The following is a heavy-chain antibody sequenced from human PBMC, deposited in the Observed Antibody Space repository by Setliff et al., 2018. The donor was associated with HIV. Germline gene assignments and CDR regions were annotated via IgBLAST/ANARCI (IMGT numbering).Heavy chain of an antibody. Sequence: GSLRLSCTASGFTFSSYWMSWVRQAPGKGLEWVANIKQDGSEKHYVDSVKGRFTISRDNAKNSLYLEMNSLTVEDTALYYCARDWPSSTAAGDCWGQGTLVTVTS. CDR3: ARDWPSSTAAGDC. J-gene: IGHJ4*02. CDR2: IKQDGSEK. V-gene: IGHV3-7*01. CDR1: GFTFSSYW. D-gene: IGHD6-6*01.